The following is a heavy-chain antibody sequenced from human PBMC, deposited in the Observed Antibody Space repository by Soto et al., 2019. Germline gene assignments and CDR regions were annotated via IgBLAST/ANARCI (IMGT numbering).Heavy chain of an antibody. CDR3: ARDPTQDAVAGPVDY. CDR2: ISGSGGST. V-gene: IGHV3-23*01. Sequence: EVQLLESGGGLVQPGGSLRLSCAASGFTFSSYAMSWVRQAPGKGLEWVSAISGSGGSTYYADSVKGRFTISRDNSKNSLYLQMNSLRDEDTAVYFCARDPTQDAVAGPVDYWGQGTLVTVSS. CDR1: GFTFSSYA. D-gene: IGHD6-19*01. J-gene: IGHJ4*02.